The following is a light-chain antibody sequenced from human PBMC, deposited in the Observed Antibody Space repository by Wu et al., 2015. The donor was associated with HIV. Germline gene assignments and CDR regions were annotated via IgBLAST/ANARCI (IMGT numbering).Light chain of an antibody. CDR2: VVS. V-gene: IGKV1-39*01. Sequence: DIQMTQSPSTLSASVGDRVTITCWASQNISNYLNWYQQKPGKVPKLLIYVVSTLQSGVPSRFSGSGSATDFTLTISSLQPEDFAAYFCQQSYSSPWTFGQGTKVEMK. J-gene: IGKJ1*01. CDR3: QQSYSSPWT. CDR1: QNISNY.